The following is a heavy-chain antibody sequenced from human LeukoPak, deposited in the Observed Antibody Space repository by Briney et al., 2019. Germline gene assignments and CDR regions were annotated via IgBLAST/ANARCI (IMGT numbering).Heavy chain of an antibody. CDR3: AGEGDSGSYFVY. D-gene: IGHD1-26*01. Sequence: ASVKVSCKASGYTFTGYYMHWVRQAPGQGLEWMGRINPNSGGTNYAQKFQGRVTMTRDTSISTAYMELSRLRSEDTAVYYCAGEGDSGSYFVYWGQGTLVTVSS. CDR2: INPNSGGT. J-gene: IGHJ4*02. V-gene: IGHV1-2*06. CDR1: GYTFTGYY.